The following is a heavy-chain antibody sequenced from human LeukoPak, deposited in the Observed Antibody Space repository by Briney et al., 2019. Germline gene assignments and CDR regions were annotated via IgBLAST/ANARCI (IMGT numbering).Heavy chain of an antibody. CDR3: ARGLRGGMIVA. D-gene: IGHD3-22*01. J-gene: IGHJ5*02. Sequence: SSETLSLTCAVYGGSFSGYYWSWIRQPPGKGLEWIGEINHSGSTNYNPSLKSRVTISVDTSKNQFSLKLSSVTAADTAVYYCARGLRGGMIVAWSQGTLVTVSS. V-gene: IGHV4-34*01. CDR2: INHSGST. CDR1: GGSFSGYY.